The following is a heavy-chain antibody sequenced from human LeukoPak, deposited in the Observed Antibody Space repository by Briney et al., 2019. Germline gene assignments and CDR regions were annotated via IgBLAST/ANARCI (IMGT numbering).Heavy chain of an antibody. D-gene: IGHD3-22*01. CDR2: IYPHYSDT. CDR3: ARHLLQYYYDSSGYYGSFDY. J-gene: IGHJ4*02. CDR1: GYSFTSYW. V-gene: IGHV5-51*01. Sequence: GESLKISCKGSGYSFTSYWIGWVRQMPGKGLEWMGIIYPHYSDTRYSPSFQGQVTISADKSISTAYLQWSSLKASDTAMYYCARHLLQYYYDSSGYYGSFDYWGQGTLVPVAS.